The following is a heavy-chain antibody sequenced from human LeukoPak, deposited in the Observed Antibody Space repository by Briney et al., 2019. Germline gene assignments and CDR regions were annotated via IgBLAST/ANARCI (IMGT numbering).Heavy chain of an antibody. CDR3: ARVIVYPTQNSGTHESYSYYYGMDV. Sequence: SETLSVTCTVSGGSMSDYYWSWISQPPGKGVEWIGYIYYGGSANYNPSLKSRLTISLDTSKNEFALKLSSVTAADTAVYYCARVIVYPTQNSGTHESYSYYYGMDVWGQGTTVTVSS. CDR1: GGSMSDYY. J-gene: IGHJ6*02. V-gene: IGHV4-30-4*01. CDR2: IYYGGSA. D-gene: IGHD3-10*01.